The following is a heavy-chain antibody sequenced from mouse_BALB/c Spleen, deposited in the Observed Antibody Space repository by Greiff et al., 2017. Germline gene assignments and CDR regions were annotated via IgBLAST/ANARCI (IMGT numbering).Heavy chain of an antibody. CDR2: ISSGGSYT. CDR1: GFTFSSYA. D-gene: IGHD2-3*01. J-gene: IGHJ3*01. Sequence: DVMLVESGGGLVKPGGSLKLSCAASGFTFSSYAMSWVRQTPEKRLEWVATISSGGSYTYYPDSVKGRFTISRDNAKNTLYLEMSSLRSEDTAMYYCARGGLLRWFAYWGQGTLVTVSA. V-gene: IGHV5-9-1*01. CDR3: ARGGLLRWFAY.